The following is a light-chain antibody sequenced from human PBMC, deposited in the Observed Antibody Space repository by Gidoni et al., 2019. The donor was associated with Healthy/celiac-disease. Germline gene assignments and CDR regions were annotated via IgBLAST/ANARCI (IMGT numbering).Light chain of an antibody. CDR3: QQSYSTLPIT. V-gene: IGKV1-39*01. Sequence: IQITQSPSSLSASVGDRVTITCRASQSISSYLNWYQQKPGKAPKLLIYAASSLQSGVPSRFSGSGSGTDFTLTISSLQPEDFATYYCQQSYSTLPITFXQXTRLEIK. CDR1: QSISSY. J-gene: IGKJ5*01. CDR2: AAS.